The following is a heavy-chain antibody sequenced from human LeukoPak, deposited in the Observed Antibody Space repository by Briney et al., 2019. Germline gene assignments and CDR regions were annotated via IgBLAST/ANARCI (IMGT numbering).Heavy chain of an antibody. J-gene: IGHJ5*02. CDR3: AREYYYDFWSGGEGWFDP. Sequence: SQTLSLTCTVSGGSISSGSYYWSWIRQPAGKGLEWIGRIYTSGSTNYNPSLKSRVTISVDTSKNQFSLKLSSATAADTAVYYCAREYYYDFWSGGEGWFDPWGQGTLVTVSS. CDR2: IYTSGST. CDR1: GGSISSGSYY. D-gene: IGHD3-3*01. V-gene: IGHV4-61*02.